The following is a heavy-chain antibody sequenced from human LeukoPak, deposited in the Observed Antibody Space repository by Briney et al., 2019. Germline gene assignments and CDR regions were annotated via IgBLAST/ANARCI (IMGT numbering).Heavy chain of an antibody. CDR3: AKYRLRLGDY. J-gene: IGHJ4*02. Sequence: GGSLRLSCAASGFTFRSSWMHWVRQAPGKGLVWVSRINSDGSRTNYADSVKGRFTISRDNSKNTLYLQMNSLRAEDTAVYYCAKYRLRLGDYWGQGTLVTVSS. V-gene: IGHV3-74*01. D-gene: IGHD3-16*01. CDR2: INSDGSRT. CDR1: GFTFRSSW.